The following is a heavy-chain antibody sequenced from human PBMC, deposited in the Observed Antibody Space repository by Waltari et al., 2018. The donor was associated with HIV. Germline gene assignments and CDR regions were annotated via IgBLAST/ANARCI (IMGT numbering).Heavy chain of an antibody. D-gene: IGHD2-21*01. CDR1: GDSVSRGSYY. CDR3: ARVVASAGLRFDR. J-gene: IGHJ5*02. V-gene: IGHV4-61*03. Sequence: QVQLQESGPGLVKPSETLSLTCSVSGDSVSRGSYYWSWMRQPPGKGLDWIVNIYYTGRANYTPSLKTRVTISVDTSKNHFSLKLTSVTAGDTAIYYCARVVASAGLRFDRWGQGSLVTVSS. CDR2: IYYTGRA.